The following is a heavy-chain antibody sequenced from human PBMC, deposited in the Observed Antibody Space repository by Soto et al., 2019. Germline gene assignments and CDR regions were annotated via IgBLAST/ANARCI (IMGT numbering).Heavy chain of an antibody. D-gene: IGHD5-18*01. J-gene: IGHJ6*02. V-gene: IGHV4-31*03. CDR1: GGSISSGGYY. CDR3: ARDNSYGYVRSYYYYGMDV. CDR2: IYYSGST. Sequence: PSETLSLTCTVSGGSISSGGYYWSWIRQHPGKGLEWIGYIYYSGSTYYNPSLKSRVTISVDTSKNQFSLKLSSVTAADTAVYYCARDNSYGYVRSYYYYGMDVWGQGTTVTVSS.